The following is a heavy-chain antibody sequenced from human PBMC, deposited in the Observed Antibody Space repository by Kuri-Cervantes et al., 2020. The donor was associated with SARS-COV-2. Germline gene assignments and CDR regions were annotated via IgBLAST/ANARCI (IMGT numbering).Heavy chain of an antibody. J-gene: IGHJ4*02. Sequence: GGSLRLSCAASGFTVSSRYMTWVRQAPGKGLEWVAVISYDGSNKYYADSVKGRFTISGDNAKNSLYLQMNSLRAEDTAVYYCARDLSNYDFWSGYSVYFDYWGQGTLVTVSS. CDR1: GFTVSSRY. D-gene: IGHD3-3*01. V-gene: IGHV3-30-3*01. CDR2: ISYDGSNK. CDR3: ARDLSNYDFWSGYSVYFDY.